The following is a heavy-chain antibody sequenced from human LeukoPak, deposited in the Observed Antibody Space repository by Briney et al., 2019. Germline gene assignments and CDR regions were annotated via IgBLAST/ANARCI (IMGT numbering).Heavy chain of an antibody. CDR3: TYDHFDS. Sequence: PGGSLRLSCAASGFTFDDYAMHWVRQAPGKGLVWVSRLNSDGTTTNYADSVRGRFTISRDNAKNTLYLQMNSLRAEDTALYYCTYDHFDSWGQGTLVTVSS. J-gene: IGHJ4*02. V-gene: IGHV3-74*01. CDR2: LNSDGTTT. CDR1: GFTFDDYA. D-gene: IGHD2-21*01.